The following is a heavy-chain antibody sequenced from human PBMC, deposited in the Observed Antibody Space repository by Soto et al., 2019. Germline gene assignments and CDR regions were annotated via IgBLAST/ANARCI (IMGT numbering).Heavy chain of an antibody. D-gene: IGHD6-6*01. CDR1: GYTLTELS. V-gene: IGHV1-24*01. J-gene: IGHJ4*02. CDR2: FDPEDGET. CDR3: ATGYFNEQLGHRGHVWPDY. Sequence: ASVKVSCKVSGYTLTELSMHWVRQAPGKGLEWMGGFDPEDGETIYAQKFQGRVTMTEDTSTDTAYMELSSLRSEDTAVYYCATGYFNEQLGHRGHVWPDYWGQGTLVTVSS.